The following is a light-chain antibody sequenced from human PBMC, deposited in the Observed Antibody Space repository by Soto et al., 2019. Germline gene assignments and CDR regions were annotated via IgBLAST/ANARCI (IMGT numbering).Light chain of an antibody. CDR2: GAS. CDR1: QTVRNNY. V-gene: IGKV3-20*01. J-gene: IGKJ1*01. CDR3: QQYISSPLT. Sequence: EFVLTQSPGTLSLSPGERATLSCMASQTVRNNYLAWYQQKPGQAPRLLIYGASTRATGIPDRFSASGSGTDFTLTISRLEPEDFAVYYCQQYISSPLTFGQGTKVDIK.